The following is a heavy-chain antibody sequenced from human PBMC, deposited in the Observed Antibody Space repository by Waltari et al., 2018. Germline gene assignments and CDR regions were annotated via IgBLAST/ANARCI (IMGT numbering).Heavy chain of an antibody. CDR3: ATGGKGIVGATIDY. CDR1: GYTFTDYY. D-gene: IGHD1-26*01. CDR2: VDPEDGET. Sequence: EFQLVQSGAEVKKPGATVKISCKASGYTFTDYYMHWVQHAPGKGLEWMGRVDPEDGETIYAEKFQGRVTITADTSTDTAYMELSSLRSEDTAVYYCATGGKGIVGATIDYWGQGTLVTVSS. V-gene: IGHV1-69-2*01. J-gene: IGHJ4*02.